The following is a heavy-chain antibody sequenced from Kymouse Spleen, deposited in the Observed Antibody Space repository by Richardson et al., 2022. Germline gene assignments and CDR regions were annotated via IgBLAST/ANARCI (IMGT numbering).Heavy chain of an antibody. CDR2: INHSGST. CDR3: ARGVGYDRGDYYGMDV. CDR1: GGSFSGYY. V-gene: IGHV4-34*01. Sequence: QVQLQQWGAGLLKPSETLSLTCAVYGGSFSGYYWSWIRQPPGKGLEWIGEINHSGSTNYNPSLKSRVTISVDTSKNQFSLKLSSVTAADTAVYYCARGVGYDRGDYYGMDVWGQGTTVTVSS. D-gene: IGHD5-12*01. J-gene: IGHJ6*02.